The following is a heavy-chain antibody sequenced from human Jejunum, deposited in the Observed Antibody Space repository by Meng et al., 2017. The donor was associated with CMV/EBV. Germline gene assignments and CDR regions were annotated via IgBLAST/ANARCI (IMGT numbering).Heavy chain of an antibody. V-gene: IGHV7-4-1*02. CDR3: ARETLGYCSSTSCYIGPPDY. D-gene: IGHD2-2*01. CDR2: INTNTGNP. CDR1: GYTFTSYA. J-gene: IGHJ4*02. Sequence: VTLVRSGSELKKPGDSVKVSCKASGYTFTSYAMNWVRQAPGQGLEWMGWINTNTGNPTYAQGFTGRFVFSLDTSVSTAYLQISSLKAEDTAVYYCARETLGYCSSTSCYIGPPDYWGQGTLVTVSS.